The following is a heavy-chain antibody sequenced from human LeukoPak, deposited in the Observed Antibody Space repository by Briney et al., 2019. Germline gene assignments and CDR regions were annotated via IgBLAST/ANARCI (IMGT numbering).Heavy chain of an antibody. CDR3: AKDGEEQQRFDY. V-gene: IGHV3-30*18. D-gene: IGHD6-13*01. CDR2: ISSDGNYK. Sequence: GRSLRLSCAASGFTFSSYGMHWVRQAPGKGLKWVTVISSDGNYKYYADSVKGRFTISRDNSKNTLYLQMNSLRAEDTAVYYCAKDGEEQQRFDYWGQGTLVTVSS. J-gene: IGHJ4*02. CDR1: GFTFSSYG.